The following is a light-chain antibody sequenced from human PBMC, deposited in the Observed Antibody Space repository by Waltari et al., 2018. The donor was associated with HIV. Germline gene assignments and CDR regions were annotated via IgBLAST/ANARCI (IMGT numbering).Light chain of an antibody. CDR2: GAS. Sequence: EIMLTQSPGTLSLSPGERVTLSCRASQSVTSSYLAWYQQKPGQAPRLLINGASSRATGIPDRFSGSGSGTDFTLTISRLEPEDFAVYYCQQYGRSPWTFGQGTKVEVK. J-gene: IGKJ1*01. CDR1: QSVTSSY. V-gene: IGKV3-20*01. CDR3: QQYGRSPWT.